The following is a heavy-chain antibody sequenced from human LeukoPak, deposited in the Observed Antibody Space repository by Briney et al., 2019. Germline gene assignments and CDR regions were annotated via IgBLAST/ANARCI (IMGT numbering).Heavy chain of an antibody. V-gene: IGHV3-30*04. CDR3: AREYSYGLYFDY. CDR2: ISFDGSNK. CDR1: GFTFSSHA. J-gene: IGHJ4*02. Sequence: PGGSLRLSCAASGFTFSSHAMHWVRQAPGKGLEWVAVISFDGSNKYYADSVKGRFTISRDNSKNTLYLQMNSLRAEDTAVYYCAREYSYGLYFDYWGQGTLVTVSS. D-gene: IGHD5-18*01.